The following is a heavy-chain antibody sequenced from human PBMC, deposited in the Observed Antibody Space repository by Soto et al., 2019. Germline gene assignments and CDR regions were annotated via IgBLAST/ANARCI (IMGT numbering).Heavy chain of an antibody. CDR3: AKDLVKTSGWPAD. D-gene: IGHD3-22*01. J-gene: IGHJ4*02. V-gene: IGHV3-30*18. Sequence: HVQLVESGGGVVQPGRSLRLSCAVSGFNFSSYGMHWVRQAPGKGLEWVAVISYDGSHKASADSVKGRFAISRDNSKNTLFLQMNSLIVEDTAVYYCAKDLVKTSGWPADWGQGTLVTVSS. CDR2: ISYDGSHK. CDR1: GFNFSSYG.